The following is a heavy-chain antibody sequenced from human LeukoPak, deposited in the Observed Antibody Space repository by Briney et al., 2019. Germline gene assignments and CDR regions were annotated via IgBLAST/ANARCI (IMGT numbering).Heavy chain of an antibody. V-gene: IGHV1-69*05. Sequence: SVKVSCKASGGTFSSYATSWVRQAPGQGLEWMGRIIPIFGTANYAQKFQGRVTITMDESTSTAYMELSSLRSEDTAVYYCASYPHYGDYYRLDYWGQGTLVTVSS. J-gene: IGHJ4*02. CDR1: GGTFSSYA. D-gene: IGHD4-17*01. CDR2: IIPIFGTA. CDR3: ASYPHYGDYYRLDY.